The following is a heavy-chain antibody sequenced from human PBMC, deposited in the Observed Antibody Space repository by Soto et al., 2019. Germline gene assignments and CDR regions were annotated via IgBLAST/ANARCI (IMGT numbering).Heavy chain of an antibody. V-gene: IGHV5-51*01. CDR3: ARRLYPHVVAATREVSYYYGMDV. J-gene: IGHJ6*02. Sequence: GESLKISCKGSGYSFTSYWIGCVRHMPGKGLEWMGIIYPGDSDTRYSPSFQGQVAIAADKSISTAYLQWSSLKASDTAMYYCARRLYPHVVAATREVSYYYGMDVWGQRTTVTVSS. CDR1: GYSFTSYW. CDR2: IYPGDSDT. D-gene: IGHD2-15*01.